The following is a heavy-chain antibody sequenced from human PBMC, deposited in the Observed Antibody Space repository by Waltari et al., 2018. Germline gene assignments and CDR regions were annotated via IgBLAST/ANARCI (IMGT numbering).Heavy chain of an antibody. J-gene: IGHJ4*02. V-gene: IGHV4-39*07. CDR2: VPHTGSG. Sequence: QLPLQESGPGLVRPSETLSLTCTVSGDSISSPLYYWGWIRQTPEKGLEWIGSVPHTGSGYYNPSLKSRVTVSVDTSKNQFSLTLTSVTAADTAIYYCARQVRPGGAVSFDYWGQGSLVTVSS. D-gene: IGHD3-10*01. CDR1: GDSISSPLYY. CDR3: ARQVRPGGAVSFDY.